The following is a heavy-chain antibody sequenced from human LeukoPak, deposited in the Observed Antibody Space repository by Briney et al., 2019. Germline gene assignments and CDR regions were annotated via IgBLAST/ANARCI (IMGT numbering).Heavy chain of an antibody. D-gene: IGHD5-18*01. J-gene: IGHJ4*02. CDR1: GFTFTSSA. Sequence: GTSVKVSCKASGFTFTSSAVQWVRQARGQRLEWIGWIVVGSGNTNYAQKFQERVTITRDMSTSTAYMELSSLRSEDTAVYYCAAFPLAGYIPDYGGQGTRVTVSS. CDR2: IVVGSGNT. CDR3: AAFPLAGYIPDY. V-gene: IGHV1-58*01.